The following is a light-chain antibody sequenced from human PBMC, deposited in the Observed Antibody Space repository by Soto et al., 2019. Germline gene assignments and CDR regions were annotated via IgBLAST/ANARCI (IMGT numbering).Light chain of an antibody. CDR1: QSVSSY. V-gene: IGKV3-11*01. CDR3: QQRSNWPLFT. J-gene: IGKJ3*01. Sequence: EIVSTQSPATLSLSPGERATLSCRASQSVSSYLAWYQQKPGQAPRLLIYDASNRATGIPARFSGSGSGTDFTLTISSLEPEDFAVYYCQQRSNWPLFTFGPGTKVDIK. CDR2: DAS.